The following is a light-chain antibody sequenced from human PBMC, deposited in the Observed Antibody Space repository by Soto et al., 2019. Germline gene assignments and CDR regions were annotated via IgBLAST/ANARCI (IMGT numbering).Light chain of an antibody. CDR3: SSYTRSSINV. V-gene: IGLV2-14*01. CDR2: EVS. Sequence: QSALTQPASVSVSPGQSITISCTGTSSDVGGYNYVSWYQQHPGEAPKLMIYEVSNRPSGVSNRFSGYKSGNTASLTISGLQAEDEADYYCSSYTRSSINVFGTGTKLTVL. CDR1: SSDVGGYNY. J-gene: IGLJ1*01.